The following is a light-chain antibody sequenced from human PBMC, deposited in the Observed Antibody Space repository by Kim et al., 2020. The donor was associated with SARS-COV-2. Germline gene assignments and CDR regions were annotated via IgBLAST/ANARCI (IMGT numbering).Light chain of an antibody. CDR3: QAWDSSTAV. CDR2: QDS. Sequence: SYELTQPPSVSVSPGQTASITCSGDKLGDKYACWYQQKPGQSPVPVIYQDSKRPSGIPERFSGSNSGNTATLTISGTQAMDEADYYCQAWDSSTAVFGGGTQLTVL. CDR1: KLGDKY. V-gene: IGLV3-1*01. J-gene: IGLJ3*02.